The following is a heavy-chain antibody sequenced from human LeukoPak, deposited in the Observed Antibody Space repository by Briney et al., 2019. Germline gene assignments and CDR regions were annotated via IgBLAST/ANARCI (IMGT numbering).Heavy chain of an antibody. V-gene: IGHV3-7*01. D-gene: IGHD1-26*01. CDR1: GFTFSTYW. J-gene: IGHJ4*01. CDR2: IKGDESAK. CDR3: ARDVGGSLDY. Sequence: PGGSLRLSCAASGFTFSTYWMAWVRQAPGKGLEWVANIKGDESAKHQADSVKGRFTIFRDNAQRSVYLQMSSLRGEDTAVYYCARDVGGSLDYWGHGTLVTVSS.